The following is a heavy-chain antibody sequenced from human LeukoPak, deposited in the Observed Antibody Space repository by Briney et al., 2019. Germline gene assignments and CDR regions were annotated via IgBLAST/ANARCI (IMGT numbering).Heavy chain of an antibody. CDR2: ITDSGSRT. V-gene: IGHV3-23*01. CDR3: APTSRFSFQH. D-gene: IGHD6-6*01. Sequence: GGSLRLSCAASGFTFGSYSMSWVRQAPGKGLEWVSMITDSGSRTYYADSVKGRFTISRDNSRNSLYLQMNSLRAEDTALYYCAPTSRFSFQHWGQGALVTVSS. CDR1: GFTFGSYS. J-gene: IGHJ1*01.